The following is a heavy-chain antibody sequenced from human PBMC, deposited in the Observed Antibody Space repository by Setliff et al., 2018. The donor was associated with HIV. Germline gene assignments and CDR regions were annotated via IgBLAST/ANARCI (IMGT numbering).Heavy chain of an antibody. Sequence: ASVKVSCKTSGYTFTAYGINWVRQAPGQGLEWMGGISSINGNTNYAQKFQGRVTMTTDTFTNTAYMELRSLRSDDTAVYYCARGLYESTSWYFFDIWGQGTLVTVSS. V-gene: IGHV1-18*01. CDR2: ISSINGNT. CDR1: GYTFTAYG. D-gene: IGHD3-22*01. CDR3: ARGLYESTSWYFFDI. J-gene: IGHJ4*02.